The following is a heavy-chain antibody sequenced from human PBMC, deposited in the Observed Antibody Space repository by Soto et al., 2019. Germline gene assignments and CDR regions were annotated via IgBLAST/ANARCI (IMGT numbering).Heavy chain of an antibody. Sequence: QVHLVESGGGAVQAGRSLRVSSATSGFIFSAYGMHWVRQAPGKGLKWVAFINYDGSSKFYGDSVKGRFTVSRDNSKNTLFLQLNSLRGEDTATYYCARCKQKVIHCAMDVWGQGATVTVTS. D-gene: IGHD2-21*01. CDR1: GFIFSAYG. CDR3: ARCKQKVIHCAMDV. V-gene: IGHV3-33*01. J-gene: IGHJ6*02. CDR2: INYDGSSK.